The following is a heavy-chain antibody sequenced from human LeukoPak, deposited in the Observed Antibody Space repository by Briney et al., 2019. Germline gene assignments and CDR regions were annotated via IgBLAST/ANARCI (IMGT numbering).Heavy chain of an antibody. Sequence: SETLSLTCTVSGGSISSSSYYWGWIRQPPGKGLEWIGSIYYSGSTYYNPSLKSRVTISVDTSKNQFSLKLSSLTAADTAVYYCARHATYYDILTGYYDWGQGTLVTVSS. CDR3: ARHATYYDILTGYYD. CDR2: IYYSGST. CDR1: GGSISSSSYY. V-gene: IGHV4-39*01. J-gene: IGHJ4*02. D-gene: IGHD3-9*01.